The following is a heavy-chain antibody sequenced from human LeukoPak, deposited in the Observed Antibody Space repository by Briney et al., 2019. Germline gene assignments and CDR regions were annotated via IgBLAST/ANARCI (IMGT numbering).Heavy chain of an antibody. CDR3: ARLWDTYYYDSSGYNDY. CDR2: IIPIFGTA. V-gene: IGHV1-69*13. J-gene: IGHJ4*02. Sequence: GASVKVSCKASGYTFTSNGISWVRQAPGQGLEWMGGIIPIFGTANYAQKFQGRVTITADESTSTAYMELSSLRSEDTAVYYCARLWDTYYYDSSGYNDYWGQGTLVTVSS. D-gene: IGHD3-22*01. CDR1: GYTFTSNG.